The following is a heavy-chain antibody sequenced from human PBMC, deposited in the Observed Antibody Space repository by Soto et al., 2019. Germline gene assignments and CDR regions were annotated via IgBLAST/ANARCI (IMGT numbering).Heavy chain of an antibody. CDR3: ARVRGAGSDYFIDY. CDR1: RCTFSRYN. V-gene: IGHV1-46*01. D-gene: IGHD2-15*01. J-gene: IGHJ4*02. Sequence: SEQVSFQASRCTFSRYNVHWVRQAPGQGLEWMAIINPSGGTTYYVQKFEGRVTLTTDTSTSTVYMELSSLRSDDTAVYYAARVRGAGSDYFIDYWGQGTLVTVSS. CDR2: INPSGGTT.